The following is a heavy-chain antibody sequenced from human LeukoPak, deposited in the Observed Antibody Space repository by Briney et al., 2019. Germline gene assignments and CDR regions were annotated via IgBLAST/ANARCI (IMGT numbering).Heavy chain of an antibody. J-gene: IGHJ4*02. CDR1: GFTLSSYV. Sequence: GGSLRLSCAASGFTLSSYVMSSVRPAPGKGGGGVSGISVSGGRTYYADSVKGPFTISRDNSKNTLYLQMNSLRAEDTAVYYCAKVPNLGNYYDSSGSEYYFDYWGQGTRVTVSS. CDR2: ISVSGGRT. V-gene: IGHV3-23*01. CDR3: AKVPNLGNYYDSSGSEYYFDY. D-gene: IGHD3-22*01.